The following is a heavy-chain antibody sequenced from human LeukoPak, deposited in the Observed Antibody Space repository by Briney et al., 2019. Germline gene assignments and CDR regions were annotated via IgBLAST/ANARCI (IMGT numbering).Heavy chain of an antibody. CDR3: ARAEWVE. V-gene: IGHV3-48*01. Sequence: PGGSLRLSCEASGFTFSNYSMNWVRQAPGKGLEWVSYIRSSSSTIYYADSVKGRFTISRDNAKNSLYLQMNSLRAEDTAVYYCARAEWVEWGQGTLVTVSS. CDR1: GFTFSNYS. D-gene: IGHD2-15*01. J-gene: IGHJ4*02. CDR2: IRSSSSTI.